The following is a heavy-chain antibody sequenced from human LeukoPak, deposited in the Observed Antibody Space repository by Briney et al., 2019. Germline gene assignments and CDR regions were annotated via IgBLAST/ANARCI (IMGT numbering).Heavy chain of an antibody. V-gene: IGHV1-69*04. J-gene: IGHJ6*02. CDR3: ARTPVVPAVGYYYGMDV. CDR2: IIPILGIA. Sequence: SVKVSCKASGGTFSSYAISWVRQAPGQGLEWMGRIIPILGIANYAQKFQGRVTITADKSTSTAYMELSSLRSEDTAVYYCARTPVVPAVGYYYGMDVWGQGTTVTVS. CDR1: GGTFSSYA. D-gene: IGHD2-2*01.